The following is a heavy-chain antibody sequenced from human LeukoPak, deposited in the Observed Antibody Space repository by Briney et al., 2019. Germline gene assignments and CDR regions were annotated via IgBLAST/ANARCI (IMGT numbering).Heavy chain of an antibody. CDR3: ARDWGSVVVTVYLDY. J-gene: IGHJ4*02. CDR1: GFTFSSYW. Sequence: GGSLRLSCAASGFTFSSYWMHWVRQAPGKGLVWVSRINSDGSSTSYADSVKGRFTISRDNAKNTLYLQMNSLRAEDTAVYYCARDWGSVVVTVYLDYWGQGTLVTVSS. V-gene: IGHV3-74*01. CDR2: INSDGSST. D-gene: IGHD2-21*02.